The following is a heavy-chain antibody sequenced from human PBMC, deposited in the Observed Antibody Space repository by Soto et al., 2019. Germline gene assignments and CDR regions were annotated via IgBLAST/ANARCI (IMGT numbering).Heavy chain of an antibody. CDR1: RFAFSNYG. CDR3: AGSPAGVAGRCYFDY. CDR2: IWYDGSNK. Sequence: QVQLVESGGGVVQPGRSLRLSCAASRFAFSNYGMHWVRQAPGKGLAWVALIWYDGSNKYYADSVKGRFTISIDNSKNTLYLQMNSLRAGDTAVYYCAGSPAGVAGRCYFDYWGQGALVTVSS. J-gene: IGHJ4*02. D-gene: IGHD6-6*01. V-gene: IGHV3-33*01.